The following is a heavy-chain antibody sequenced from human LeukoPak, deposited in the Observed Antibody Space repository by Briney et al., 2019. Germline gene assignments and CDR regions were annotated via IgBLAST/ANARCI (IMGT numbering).Heavy chain of an antibody. V-gene: IGHV3-23*01. J-gene: IGHJ4*02. CDR1: GFTFSSYC. D-gene: IGHD2-2*01. CDR3: AKDTWLYCSSTSCYPDY. Sequence: GGSLRLSCAASGFTFSSYCMNWVRQAPGKGLEWVSAISGSGGSTYYADSVKGRFTISRDNSKNTLYLQMNSLRAEDTAVYYCAKDTWLYCSSTSCYPDYWGQGTLVTVSS. CDR2: ISGSGGST.